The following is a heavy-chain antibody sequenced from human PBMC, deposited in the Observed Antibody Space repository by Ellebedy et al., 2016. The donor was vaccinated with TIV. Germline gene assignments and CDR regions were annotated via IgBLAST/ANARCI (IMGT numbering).Heavy chain of an antibody. CDR2: IIPIFGTA. V-gene: IGHV1-69*06. CDR3: ASRFGELSDPAYYYGMDV. J-gene: IGHJ6*02. CDR1: GGTFSSYA. D-gene: IGHD3-10*01. Sequence: SVKVSCXASGGTFSSYAISWVRQAPGRGLEWMGGIIPIFGTANYAQKFQGRVTITADKSTSTAYMELSSLRSEDTAVYYCASRFGELSDPAYYYGMDVWGQGTTVTVSS.